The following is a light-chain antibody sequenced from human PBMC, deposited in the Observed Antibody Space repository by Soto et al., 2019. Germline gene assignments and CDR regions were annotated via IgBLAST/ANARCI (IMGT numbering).Light chain of an antibody. CDR3: QQYDTSPGT. CDR2: GAS. Sequence: IVLTQSPGTLSLSPGERATLSCRASRSLSSTYLAWYQQKPGQAPRLLIYGASGRATGIPDRFSGSASGTDFTLTISRLEPEDVEVYYWQQYDTSPGTFGQGTKVEIK. CDR1: RSLSSTY. J-gene: IGKJ1*01. V-gene: IGKV3-20*01.